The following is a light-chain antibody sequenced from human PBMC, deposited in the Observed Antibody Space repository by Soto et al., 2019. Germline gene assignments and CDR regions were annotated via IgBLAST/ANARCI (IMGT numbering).Light chain of an antibody. CDR2: LEESGSY. V-gene: IGLV4-60*02. J-gene: IGLJ1*01. CDR3: ETWDSNIRV. Sequence: QPVLTQSSSASASLGSSVKLTCTLSSGHSTYIIAWHQQQPGKAPRYLMKLEESGSYNKGSGVPDRFSGSSSGADRYLTISHLQFEDEADYYCETWDSNIRVFGTGTKLTVL. CDR1: SGHSTYI.